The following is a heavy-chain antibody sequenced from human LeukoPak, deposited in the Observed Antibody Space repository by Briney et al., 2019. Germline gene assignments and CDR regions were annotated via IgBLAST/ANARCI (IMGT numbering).Heavy chain of an antibody. V-gene: IGHV3-53*01. CDR3: AREFFDSSGYSLVGY. Sequence: GSLRLSCAASGFTVSSNYMSWVRQAPGKGLEWVSVIYSGGSTYYADSVKGRFTISRDNSKNTLYLQMNSLRAEDTAVYYCAREFFDSSGYSLVGYWGQGTPVTVSS. J-gene: IGHJ4*02. CDR1: GFTVSSNY. D-gene: IGHD3-22*01. CDR2: IYSGGST.